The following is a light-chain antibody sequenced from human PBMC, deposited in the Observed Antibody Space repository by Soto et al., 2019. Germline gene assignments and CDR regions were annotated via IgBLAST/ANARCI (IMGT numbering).Light chain of an antibody. CDR3: QQYNTYST. CDR2: AAS. V-gene: IGKV1-39*01. J-gene: IGKJ5*01. Sequence: IQMTQSPSSLSASVGDSVTITCRASQSISSYLNWYQQKPGNAPTLRIYAASSLQSGVPSRFSGSGSGTDFTLTISSLQPDDFATYYCQQYNTYSTFGQGTRL. CDR1: QSISSY.